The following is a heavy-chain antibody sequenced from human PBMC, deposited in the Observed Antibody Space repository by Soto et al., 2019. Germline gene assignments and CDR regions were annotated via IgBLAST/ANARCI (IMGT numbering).Heavy chain of an antibody. J-gene: IGHJ5*02. CDR2: IGSGSPFI. Sequence: EVQVVESGGGLVQPGGSLRLSCNFTFSMYSMNWVRQAPGKAREWVAFIGSGSPFIKYADSVKGRFSLYTYNAKNSVSLQMNRLRAEDTAMCYCTRDQGGSYASWFDPGGRGTLVTFSS. V-gene: IGHV3-21*01. CDR3: TRDQGGSYASWFDP. CDR1: TFSMYS. D-gene: IGHD1-26*01.